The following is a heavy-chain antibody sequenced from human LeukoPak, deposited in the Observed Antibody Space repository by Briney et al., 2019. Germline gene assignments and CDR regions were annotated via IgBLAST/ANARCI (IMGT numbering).Heavy chain of an antibody. D-gene: IGHD4/OR15-4a*01. CDR2: INPSGGST. V-gene: IGHV1-46*01. J-gene: IGHJ2*01. CDR1: GYTFTGYF. Sequence: ASVKVSCKASGYTFTGYFMHWVRQAPGQGLEWMGIINPSGGSTSYAQKFQGRVTMTRDTSTSTVYMELSSLRSEDTAVYYCAREGAPLLTSYRNWYFDLWGRGTLVTVSS. CDR3: AREGAPLLTSYRNWYFDL.